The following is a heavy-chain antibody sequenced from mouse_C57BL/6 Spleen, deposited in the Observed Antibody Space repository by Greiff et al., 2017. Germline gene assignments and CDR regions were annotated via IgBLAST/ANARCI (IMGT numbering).Heavy chain of an antibody. CDR2: IDPSDRYT. Sequence: VQLQQPGAELVKPGASVKLSCKASGYTFTSYWMQWVKQRPGQGLEWIGEIDPSDRYTNYNQKFKGKATVTVDTSSSTAYMQLSSLTSEDSAVYYCARKNYSNYWYYFDYWGQGTTLTVSS. CDR3: ARKNYSNYWYYFDY. D-gene: IGHD2-5*01. CDR1: GYTFTSYW. V-gene: IGHV1-50*01. J-gene: IGHJ2*01.